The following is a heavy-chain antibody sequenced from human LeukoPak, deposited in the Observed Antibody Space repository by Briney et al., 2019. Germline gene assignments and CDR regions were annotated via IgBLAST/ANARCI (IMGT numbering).Heavy chain of an antibody. CDR2: ISSSGSTI. J-gene: IGHJ6*03. V-gene: IGHV3-48*03. CDR1: GFTFSSYE. CDR3: AKEDRPRYYYMDV. Sequence: PGGSLRLSCAASGFTFSSYEMNWVRQAPGKGLEWVSYISSSGSTIYYADSVKGRFTISRDNSKNTLYLQMNSLRAEDTAVYYCAKEDRPRYYYMDVWGKGTTVTISS. D-gene: IGHD1-14*01.